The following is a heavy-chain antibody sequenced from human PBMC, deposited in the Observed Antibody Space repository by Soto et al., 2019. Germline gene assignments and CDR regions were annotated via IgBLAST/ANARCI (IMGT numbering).Heavy chain of an antibody. CDR1: GGTFSSYA. CDR2: IIPIFGTA. D-gene: IGHD6-6*01. CDR3: ARDKVIAARRVGPRRGMDV. V-gene: IGHV1-69*01. Sequence: QVQLVQSGAEVKKPGSSVKVSCKASGGTFSSYAISWVRQAPGQGVEWMGGIIPIFGTANYAQKFQGRVTITADESTSTAYMELSSLRSEDTAVYYCARDKVIAARRVGPRRGMDVWGQGTTVTVSS. J-gene: IGHJ6*02.